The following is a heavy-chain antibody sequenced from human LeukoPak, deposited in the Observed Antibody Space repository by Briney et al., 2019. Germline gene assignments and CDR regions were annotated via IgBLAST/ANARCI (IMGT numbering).Heavy chain of an antibody. CDR1: GFTFRSYW. Sequence: GGSLRLSCAASGFTFRSYWMRWVRQAPGKGLEWVSAISNNGGYTYYADSVQGRFAISRDNSKSTLCLQMNSLRAEDTAVYYCAKQLGYCSDGSCYFPYWGQGTLVTVSS. V-gene: IGHV3-23*01. D-gene: IGHD2-15*01. CDR2: ISNNGGYT. CDR3: AKQLGYCSDGSCYFPY. J-gene: IGHJ4*02.